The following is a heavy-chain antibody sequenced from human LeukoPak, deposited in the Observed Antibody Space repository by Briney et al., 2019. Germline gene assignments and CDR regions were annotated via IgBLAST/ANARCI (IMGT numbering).Heavy chain of an antibody. CDR2: IYSGGST. J-gene: IGHJ4*02. D-gene: IGHD6-13*01. CDR1: GFTVSSNY. Sequence: QPGGSLRLSCAASGFTVSSNYMSWVRQAPGKGLEWVSVIYSGGSTYYADSVKGRFTISRDNAKNSLYLQMSSLRVEDTAVYYCARDLSSRDAYWGQGTLVTVSS. V-gene: IGHV3-53*01. CDR3: ARDLSSRDAY.